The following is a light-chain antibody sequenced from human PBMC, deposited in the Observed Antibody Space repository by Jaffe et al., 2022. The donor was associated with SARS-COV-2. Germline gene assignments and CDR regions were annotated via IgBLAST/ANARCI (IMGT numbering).Light chain of an antibody. J-gene: IGKJ2*01. CDR2: WVS. Sequence: DVVMTQSPLSLPVTLGQPASISCRSSQSLVHSDGNTYLNWFQQRPGQSPRRLIYWVSNRDSGVPDRFSGSGSGTDFTLKISRVEAEDVAIYYCMQITHWPASFGQGTKLEIK. V-gene: IGKV2-30*02. CDR3: MQITHWPAS. CDR1: QSLVHSDGNTY.